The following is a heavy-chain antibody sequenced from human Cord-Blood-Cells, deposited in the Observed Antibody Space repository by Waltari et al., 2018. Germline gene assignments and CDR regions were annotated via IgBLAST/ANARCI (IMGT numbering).Heavy chain of an antibody. J-gene: IGHJ4*02. CDR1: GFTFRSYS. CDR3: ARELGFDY. Sequence: EVQLVESGGGLVKPGGSLRLSCAASGFTFRSYSLNWCRHAPGRGLEWVSSISSSSSYIYYADSVKGRFTISRDNAKNSLYLQMNSLRAEDTAVYYCARELGFDYWGQGTLVTVSS. D-gene: IGHD7-27*01. V-gene: IGHV3-21*01. CDR2: ISSSSSYI.